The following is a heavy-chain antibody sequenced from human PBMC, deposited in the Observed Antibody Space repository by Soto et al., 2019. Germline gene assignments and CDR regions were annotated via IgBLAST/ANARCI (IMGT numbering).Heavy chain of an antibody. CDR2: IYYSGST. J-gene: IGHJ4*02. V-gene: IGHV4-31*03. CDR3: ARSTQTRFLEWLSDYYFDY. Sequence: PSETLSLTCTVSGGSISSGGYYWSWIRQHPGKGLEWIGYIYYSGSTYYNPPLKSRVTISVDTSKNQFSLKLSSVTAADTAVYYCARSTQTRFLEWLSDYYFDYWGQGTLVTVSS. CDR1: GGSISSGGYY. D-gene: IGHD3-3*01.